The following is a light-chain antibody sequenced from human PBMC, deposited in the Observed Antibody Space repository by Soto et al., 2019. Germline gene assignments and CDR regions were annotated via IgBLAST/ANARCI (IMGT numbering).Light chain of an antibody. J-gene: IGLJ3*02. CDR3: SXYAAINNFYFV. CDR2: EVT. Sequence: QSALTQPPSASGSPGQSVTISCTGTSSDVGGYNYVSWYQQYPGRVSKLMIXEVTXRPSGXXXRFXGSXSGNXXSPTVXXXXXXXXXXXSCSXYAAINNFYFVFGGGTKLTVL. CDR1: SSDVGGYNY. V-gene: IGLV2-8*01.